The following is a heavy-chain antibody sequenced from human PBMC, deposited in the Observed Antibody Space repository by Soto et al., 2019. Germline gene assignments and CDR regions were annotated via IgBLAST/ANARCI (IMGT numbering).Heavy chain of an antibody. Sequence: GGSLRLSCAASGFTFGTYAMNWVRQAPGKGLEWVSSTPGSGGSAYYADSVKGRFTISRDNSKNTLYLQMDSLSPEDTAIYYCAKGGSSGWYYFDLWGQGTLVTVSS. CDR2: TPGSGGSA. V-gene: IGHV3-23*01. CDR1: GFTFGTYA. J-gene: IGHJ4*02. D-gene: IGHD6-19*01. CDR3: AKGGSSGWYYFDL.